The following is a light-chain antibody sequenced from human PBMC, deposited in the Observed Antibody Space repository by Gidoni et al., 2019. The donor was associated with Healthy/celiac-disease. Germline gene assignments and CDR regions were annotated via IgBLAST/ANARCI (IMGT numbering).Light chain of an antibody. CDR3: QQSSSTPRT. V-gene: IGKV1-39*01. Sequence: DIQMTQSPSSLSASVGDRVPITCRASQSISSYLNWYQQKPGKAPKLLIYAASSLQSGVPSRFSGSGSGTDFTLTISSLQPEDFAAYYCQQSSSTPRTFGQXTKVEIK. J-gene: IGKJ1*01. CDR2: AAS. CDR1: QSISSY.